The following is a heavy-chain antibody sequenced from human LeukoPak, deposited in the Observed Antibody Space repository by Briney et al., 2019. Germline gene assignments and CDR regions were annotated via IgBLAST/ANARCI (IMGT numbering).Heavy chain of an antibody. Sequence: PGGSLRLSCAAAGLTSSSYEMYWVRQAPGKGLEWVSYISSSGETIYYADSVKGRFTISRDNANKSLYLRMSSLRVEDTAIYYCIPPAAGLRRTISTEYFQHWGQGALVTVSS. CDR1: GLTSSSYE. CDR3: IPPAAGLRRTISTEYFQH. D-gene: IGHD6-13*01. V-gene: IGHV3-48*03. J-gene: IGHJ1*01. CDR2: ISSSGETI.